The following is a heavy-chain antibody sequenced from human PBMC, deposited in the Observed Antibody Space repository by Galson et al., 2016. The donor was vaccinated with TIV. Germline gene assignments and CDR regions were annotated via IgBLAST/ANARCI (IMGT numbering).Heavy chain of an antibody. V-gene: IGHV3-66*01. Sequence: SLRLSCAASGFTVSGYSLTWVRQAPGKGLEWVSIIHADGRTYYGGAVRDRVTISRDNSKNKVYLQMSSLRAEDTAVYYCARDGRAEGDYNAWGDYWGQGALVTVSS. D-gene: IGHD4-11*01. CDR1: GFTVSGYS. J-gene: IGHJ4*02. CDR3: ARDGRAEGDYNAWGDY. CDR2: IHADGRT.